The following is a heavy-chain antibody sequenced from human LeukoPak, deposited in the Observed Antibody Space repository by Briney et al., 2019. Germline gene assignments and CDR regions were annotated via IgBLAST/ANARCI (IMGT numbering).Heavy chain of an antibody. CDR1: GYTFTGYY. J-gene: IGHJ5*02. CDR2: INPNSGGT. Sequence: ASVKVSCKASGYTFTGYYMHLVRQAPGQGLEWMGWINPNSGGTNYAQKFQGRVTMTRATSISTAYMELSRLRSDDTAVYYCARSDYDNLTGYYNWFDPWGQGTLVTVSS. D-gene: IGHD3-9*01. CDR3: ARSDYDNLTGYYNWFDP. V-gene: IGHV1-2*02.